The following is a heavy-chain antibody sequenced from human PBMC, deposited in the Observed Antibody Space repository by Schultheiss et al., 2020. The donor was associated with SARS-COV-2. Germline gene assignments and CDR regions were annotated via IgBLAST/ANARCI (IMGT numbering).Heavy chain of an antibody. CDR1: GFTFSSYSMH. D-gene: IGHD2-2*01. CDR2: IYYSGST. Sequence: ESLKISCAASGFTFSSYSMHWVRQAPGKGLEWIGSIYYSGSTYYNPSLKSRVTISVDTSKNQFSLKLSSVTAADTAVYYCAGGYCSSTSCFYYYYMDVWGKGTTVNVSS. V-gene: IGHV4-59*05. CDR3: AGGYCSSTSCFYYYYMDV. J-gene: IGHJ6*03.